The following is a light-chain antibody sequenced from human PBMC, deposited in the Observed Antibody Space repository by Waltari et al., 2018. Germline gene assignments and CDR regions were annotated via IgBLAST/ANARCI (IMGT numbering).Light chain of an antibody. V-gene: IGLV1-44*01. CDR3: AAWDDSLNGVV. J-gene: IGLJ2*01. CDR2: RKN. CDR1: SSNIGSNT. Sequence: QSVLTQPPSASGTPGQRVTIPCSGSSSNIGSNTVKWYPQLPGTAPKPLIYRKNQRPSGVPDRFSGSKSGTSASLAISGLQSEDEADYYCAAWDDSLNGVVFGGGTKLTVL.